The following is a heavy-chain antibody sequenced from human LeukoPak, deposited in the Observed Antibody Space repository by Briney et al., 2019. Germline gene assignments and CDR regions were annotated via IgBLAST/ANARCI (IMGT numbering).Heavy chain of an antibody. D-gene: IGHD6-13*01. CDR1: GGSISSSSYY. J-gene: IGHJ5*02. V-gene: IGHV4-39*07. CDR2: IYYSGST. Sequence: PSETLSLTCTVSGGSISSSSYYWGWIRQPPGKGLEWIGSIYYSGSTYYNPSLKSRVTISVDTPKNQFSLKLSSVTAADTAVYYCARDVVAAAGKGFDPWGQGTLVTVSS. CDR3: ARDVVAAAGKGFDP.